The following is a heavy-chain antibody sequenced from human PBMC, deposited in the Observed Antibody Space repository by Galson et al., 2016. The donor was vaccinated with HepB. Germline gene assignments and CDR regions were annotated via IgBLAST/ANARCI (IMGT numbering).Heavy chain of an antibody. CDR1: GGTFSNYG. CDR3: ARDHGSGWLNAFNV. J-gene: IGHJ3*01. Sequence: SVKVSCKASGGTFSNYGINWVRQAPGQGLEWMGGILPFLDTADYAQKFQGRVTITEEESTGIASMELSSLRSDDTAVYYCARDHGSGWLNAFNVWGQGTLVTVSS. V-gene: IGHV1-69*13. D-gene: IGHD6-19*01. CDR2: ILPFLDTA.